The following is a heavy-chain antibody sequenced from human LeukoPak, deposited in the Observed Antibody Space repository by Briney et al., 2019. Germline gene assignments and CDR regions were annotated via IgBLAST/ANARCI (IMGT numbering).Heavy chain of an antibody. Sequence: GRSLRLSCAASGFSFGSYGIHWVRQAPGKGLEWVAFIRYDGSNKYYADSVKGRFTISRDNSKNTLYLQMNSLRAEDTAVYYCAKDLLYWGQGTLVTVSS. J-gene: IGHJ4*02. CDR2: IRYDGSNK. CDR3: AKDLLY. V-gene: IGHV3-30*02. CDR1: GFSFGSYG.